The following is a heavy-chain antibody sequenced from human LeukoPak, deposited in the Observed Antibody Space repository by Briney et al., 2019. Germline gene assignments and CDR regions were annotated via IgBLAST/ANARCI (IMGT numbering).Heavy chain of an antibody. V-gene: IGHV4-4*02. CDR1: GGSISSANW. Sequence: SETLSLTCAGSGGSISSANWWSWVRQPPGMGLEWLGEIYHSGSTNYNPSLKSRVTISVDESKNQLSLRLSSVTAADTAVYYCARVTAGRFDYWGQGTLDTVSS. D-gene: IGHD3-10*01. CDR3: ARVTAGRFDY. CDR2: IYHSGST. J-gene: IGHJ4*02.